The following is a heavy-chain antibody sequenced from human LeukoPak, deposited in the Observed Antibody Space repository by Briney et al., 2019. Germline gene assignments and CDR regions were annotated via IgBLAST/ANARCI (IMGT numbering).Heavy chain of an antibody. CDR2: ISNSGST. V-gene: IGHV4-59*11. CDR1: GGSFSGHY. J-gene: IGHJ6*03. CDR3: GRDALVGYFSYYYMDV. Sequence: SETLSLTCAVYGGSFSGHYWTWIRQSPVKGLEWIGDISNSGSTSYNPSLKSRVTISIDTSKNQFSLKLSSVTAADTAVYYCGRDALVGYFSYYYMDVWGKGTTVTVSS. D-gene: IGHD2-15*01.